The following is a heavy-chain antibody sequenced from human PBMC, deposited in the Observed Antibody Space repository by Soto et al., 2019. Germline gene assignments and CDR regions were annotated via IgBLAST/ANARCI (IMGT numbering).Heavy chain of an antibody. CDR3: ARSPQVGVATISVVDY. CDR1: GGSISSGGYY. CDR2: IYYSGST. Sequence: QVQLQESGPGLVKPSQTLSLTCTVSGGSISSGGYYWSWIRQHPGKGLEWIGYIYYSGSTYYNPSLKSRVTISVDTSKNQISLKLSSVTAADTAVYYCARSPQVGVATISVVDYWGQGTLVTVSS. D-gene: IGHD5-12*01. V-gene: IGHV4-31*03. J-gene: IGHJ4*02.